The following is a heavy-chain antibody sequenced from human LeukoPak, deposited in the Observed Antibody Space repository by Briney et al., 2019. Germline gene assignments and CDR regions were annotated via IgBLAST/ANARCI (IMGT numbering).Heavy chain of an antibody. D-gene: IGHD1-26*01. CDR3: ARTTSGSYYSRFDF. CDR1: GFTFSSYA. V-gene: IGHV3-30*04. CDR2: ISYDGSKK. J-gene: IGHJ4*02. Sequence: GGSLRLSCAASGFTFSSYAMHWVRQAPGKGLEWVAVISYDGSKKYYTDSVKGRSTISRDNARNSLYLQMSSLRADDTAIYYCARTTSGSYYSRFDFWGQGTLVTVSS.